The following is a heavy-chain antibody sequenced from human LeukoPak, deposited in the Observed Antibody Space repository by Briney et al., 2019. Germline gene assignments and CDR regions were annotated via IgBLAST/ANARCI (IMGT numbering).Heavy chain of an antibody. J-gene: IGHJ4*02. CDR2: IYYSGST. CDR3: AGNYYYDSSGYPTQPFDY. D-gene: IGHD3-22*01. CDR1: GGSISSSSYY. Sequence: PSETLSLTCTVSGGSISSSSYYWGWIRQPPGKGPEWIGSIYYSGSTYYNPSLKSRVTISVDTSKNQFSLKLSSVTAADTAVYYCAGNYYYDSSGYPTQPFDYWGQGTLVTVSS. V-gene: IGHV4-39*01.